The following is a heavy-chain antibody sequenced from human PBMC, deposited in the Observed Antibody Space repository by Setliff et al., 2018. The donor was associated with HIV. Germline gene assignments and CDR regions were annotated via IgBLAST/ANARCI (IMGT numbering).Heavy chain of an antibody. CDR2: ITTIFGTT. D-gene: IGHD4-17*01. V-gene: IGHV1-69*06. J-gene: IGHJ5*02. CDR3: ARAPGDYEVWFDP. CDR1: GYTLTELS. Sequence: SVMVSCKVSGYTLTELSIHWVRQAFGKGLEWMGGITTIFGTTNYAQKFQGRVTITADKSTSTAYMELSSLRSEDTAVYYCARAPGDYEVWFDPWGQGTLVTVSS.